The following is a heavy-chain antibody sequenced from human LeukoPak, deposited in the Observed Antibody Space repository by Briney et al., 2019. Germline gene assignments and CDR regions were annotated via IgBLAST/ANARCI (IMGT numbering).Heavy chain of an antibody. CDR1: GYTFTSYG. D-gene: IGHD2-2*01. J-gene: IGHJ5*02. Sequence: ASVKVSCKASGYTFTSYGISWVRQAPGQGLEWMGWISAYNGNTNYAQKLRGRVTTTTDTSTSTAYMELRSLRSDDTAVYYCARVRDPAAVNWFDPWGQGTLVTVSS. CDR2: ISAYNGNT. V-gene: IGHV1-18*01. CDR3: ARVRDPAAVNWFDP.